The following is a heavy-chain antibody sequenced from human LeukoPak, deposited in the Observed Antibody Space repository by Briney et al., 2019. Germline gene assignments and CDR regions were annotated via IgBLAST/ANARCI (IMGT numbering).Heavy chain of an antibody. D-gene: IGHD1-26*01. CDR3: ARGGWSLDL. V-gene: IGHV4-59*01. CDR2: TYYSGTT. Sequence: PSETLSLTCTVSGGSMTGSYWSWIRQSPGKGLEWIGYTYYSGTTNYNPPLKSRVTISVDTSKNQFSLKLTSVTAADTAVYFCARGGWSLDLWGRGTLVAVSS. CDR1: GGSMTGSY. J-gene: IGHJ2*01.